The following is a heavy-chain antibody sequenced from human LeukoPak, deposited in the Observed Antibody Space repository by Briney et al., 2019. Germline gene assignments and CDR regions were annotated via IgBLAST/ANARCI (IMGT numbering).Heavy chain of an antibody. CDR2: INHSGIT. D-gene: IGHD3-3*01. CDR1: SYSIRSDYY. Sequence: SETLSLTCTVSSYSIRSDYYWGWIRQTPGKGLEWIASINHSGITYYSPSLKSRVTVSVDMSKNQFSLKLTSVTAADTAVYYCGRDRPSGYSDYWGQGILVTVSS. V-gene: IGHV4-38-2*02. CDR3: GRDRPSGYSDY. J-gene: IGHJ4*02.